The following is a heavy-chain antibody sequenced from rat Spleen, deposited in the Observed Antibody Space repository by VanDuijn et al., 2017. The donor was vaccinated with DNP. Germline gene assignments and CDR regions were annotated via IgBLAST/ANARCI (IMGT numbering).Heavy chain of an antibody. CDR2: ISPSGSRT. D-gene: IGHD1-2*01. Sequence: EVQLVESGGGLVQPGRSLKLSCAASGLTFSDYNMAWVRQAPQKGLEWVATISPSGSRTYYPDSVKGRFTISRDNAKNTLYLQMDSLRSEDTATYYCATTYSSYAMDAWGQGTSVTVSS. CDR1: GLTFSDYN. CDR3: ATTYSSYAMDA. J-gene: IGHJ4*01. V-gene: IGHV5-7*01.